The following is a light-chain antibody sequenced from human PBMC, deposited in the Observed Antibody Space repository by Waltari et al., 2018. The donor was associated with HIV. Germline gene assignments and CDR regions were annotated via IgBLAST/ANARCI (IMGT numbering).Light chain of an antibody. V-gene: IGLV2-14*01. J-gene: IGLJ1*01. Sequence: QSAPTQPASVSGSPGQSLTISCPRTSSDLRHSTYVSWYQQSPGKAPKLMIYEVSNRPSGVSNRFSGSKSGNTASLTISGLQAEDEADYYCSSYISTTTLFGTGTKVTVL. CDR1: SSDLRHSTY. CDR3: SSYISTTTL. CDR2: EVS.